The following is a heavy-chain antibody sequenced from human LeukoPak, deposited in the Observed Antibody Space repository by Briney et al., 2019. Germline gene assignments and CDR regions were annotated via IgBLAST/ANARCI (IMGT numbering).Heavy chain of an antibody. CDR1: GFTFSNYA. CDR3: AKKPNIAAVRGALDI. J-gene: IGHJ3*02. Sequence: GGSLRLSCAASGFTFSNYAMTWVRQAPGKGLEWVSGIRGSGDSTYYADYVKGRFTISRDNSKNTLYLQMNSLRAEDTALYYCAKKPNIAAVRGALDIWGQGTMVTVSS. V-gene: IGHV3-23*01. D-gene: IGHD6-13*01. CDR2: IRGSGDST.